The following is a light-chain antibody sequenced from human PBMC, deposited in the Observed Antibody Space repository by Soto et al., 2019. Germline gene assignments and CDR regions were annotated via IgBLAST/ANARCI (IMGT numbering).Light chain of an antibody. CDR1: QSVDNY. J-gene: IGKJ4*01. V-gene: IGKV3-11*01. CDR3: QQRYNWPLT. CDR2: DAS. Sequence: KTSPATLWFSPGDRFTLSCMASQSVDNYLAWYQQKPGQAPRLLIYDASNRATGIPARFSGSGSGTDFTLTISSLEPEDSAVYYCQQRYNWPLTFGGGTKVDI.